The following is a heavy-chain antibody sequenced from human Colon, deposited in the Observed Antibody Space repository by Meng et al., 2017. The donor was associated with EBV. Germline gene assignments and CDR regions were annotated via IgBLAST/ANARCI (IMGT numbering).Heavy chain of an antibody. CDR2: NDDSGSN. CDR3: ARGKQDAWELLAY. CDR1: GVSISSNIR. D-gene: IGHD1-26*01. J-gene: IGHJ4*02. Sequence: QVELEEAGPGLMNPSGTLSLTCGVSGVSISSNIRWTWVRQPPGKGLEWIGDNDDSGSNNYNPSLNSRISISLDKSKNHFSLKVNSVTAADTAVYYCARGKQDAWELLAYWGQGALVTVSS. V-gene: IGHV4-4*02.